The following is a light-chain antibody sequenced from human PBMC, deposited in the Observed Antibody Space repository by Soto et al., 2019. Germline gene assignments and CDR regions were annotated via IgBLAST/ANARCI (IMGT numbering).Light chain of an antibody. J-gene: IGLJ1*01. CDR2: VVG. CDR3: CSYAGSGIPYV. Sequence: LVSWYQHHPGKAPKLMIYVVGKRPSGVSSRFSGSKSGNTASLTFSVFQAEDEADYFCCSYAGSGIPYVFGTGIKVTGL. CDR1: L. V-gene: IGLV2-23*02.